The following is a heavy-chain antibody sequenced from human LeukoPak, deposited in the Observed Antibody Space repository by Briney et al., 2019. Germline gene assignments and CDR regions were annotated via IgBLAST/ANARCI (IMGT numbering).Heavy chain of an antibody. D-gene: IGHD2-15*01. CDR3: AREMWPAVVVVAATVSAFDY. CDR1: GYTFTSYG. CDR2: ISAYNGNT. Sequence: ASVKVSCKASGYTFTSYGISWVRQAPGQGLEWMGWISAYNGNTNYAQKLQGRVSMTTDTSTTTAYMELRSLRSDDTAVYYCAREMWPAVVVVAATVSAFDYWGQGTLVIVSS. V-gene: IGHV1-18*01. J-gene: IGHJ4*02.